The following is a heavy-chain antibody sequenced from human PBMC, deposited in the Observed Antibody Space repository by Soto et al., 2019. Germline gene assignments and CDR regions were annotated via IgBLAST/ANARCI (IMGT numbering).Heavy chain of an antibody. D-gene: IGHD3-10*01. CDR3: ARVNPMVRGSYYYYYGMDV. V-gene: IGHV4-39*01. J-gene: IGHJ6*02. CDR2: IYYSGST. Sequence: SETLSLTCTVSGGSISSSSYYWGWIRQPPGKGLEWIGSIYYSGSTYYNPSLKSRVTISVDTSKNQFSLKLSSVTAADTAVYYCARVNPMVRGSYYYYYGMDVWGQGTTVTVSS. CDR1: GGSISSSSYY.